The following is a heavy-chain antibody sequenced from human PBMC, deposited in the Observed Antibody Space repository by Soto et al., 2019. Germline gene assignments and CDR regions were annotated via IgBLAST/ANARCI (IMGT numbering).Heavy chain of an antibody. V-gene: IGHV3-30*03. CDR3: ARGGDVLDY. Sequence: QVELVESGGGVVRPGKSLTVSCTGSGFVFGGFGMHWVRQTPGKGLEWLGMASYDGTYKYFADSVKGRFTTSRANGMNPVYLQMDNLSLEDTALNYGARGGDVLDYWGRGTRVTVSS. CDR2: ASYDGTYK. J-gene: IGHJ4*02. D-gene: IGHD3-16*01. CDR1: GFVFGGFG.